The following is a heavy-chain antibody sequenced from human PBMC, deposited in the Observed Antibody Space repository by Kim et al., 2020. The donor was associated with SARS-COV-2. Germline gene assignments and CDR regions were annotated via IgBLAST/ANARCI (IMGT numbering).Heavy chain of an antibody. Sequence: SVNVSCKASGFTFTNSAIQWVRQARGQRLEWIGWIVVGSGNTKYAQNFQGRVSITRDMSASTAYMELNSLRSEDTAVYYCAAARGSTGFNIWGQGTMVTVSS. CDR2: IVVGSGNT. J-gene: IGHJ3*02. D-gene: IGHD2-8*02. V-gene: IGHV1-58*02. CDR1: GFTFTNSA. CDR3: AAARGSTGFNI.